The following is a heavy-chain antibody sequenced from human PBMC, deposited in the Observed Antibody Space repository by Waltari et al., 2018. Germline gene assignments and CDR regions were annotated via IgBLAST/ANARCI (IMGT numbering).Heavy chain of an antibody. V-gene: IGHV5-51*03. J-gene: IGHJ4*02. D-gene: IGHD3-22*01. CDR2: IYPGDSDI. Sequence: EVQLVQSGAEVKKPGESLTISCKGSGYSFTNYWIGWVRQMSGKGLEWMGIIYPGDSDITYSPSFQGQVTISADKSISTAYLQWSSLKASDTAIYYCAKLNDSNAYYRGFDYWGQGTLVTVSS. CDR1: GYSFTNYW. CDR3: AKLNDSNAYYRGFDY.